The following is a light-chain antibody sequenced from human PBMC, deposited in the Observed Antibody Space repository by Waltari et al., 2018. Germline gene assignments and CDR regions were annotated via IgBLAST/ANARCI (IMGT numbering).Light chain of an antibody. J-gene: IGLJ3*02. CDR1: SSDVGGYNY. V-gene: IGLV2-14*01. CDR3: SSYTSSSTLG. Sequence: QSALTQPASVSGSPGQSITISCTGTSSDVGGYNYVSWYQQHQGKAPQLMIYEVSNRPAGVSNRFAGSKSGNTASRTISGLQAEDEADYYCSSYTSSSTLGFGGGTKLTVL. CDR2: EVS.